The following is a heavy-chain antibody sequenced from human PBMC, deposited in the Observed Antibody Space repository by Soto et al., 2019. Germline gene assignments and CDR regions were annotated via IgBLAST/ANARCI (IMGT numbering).Heavy chain of an antibody. CDR2: INAGNGNT. CDR1: GYTFTSYA. V-gene: IGHV1-3*01. J-gene: IGHJ3*02. Sequence: ASVKVSCKASGYTFTSYAMHWVRQAPGQRLEWMGWINAGNGNTKYSQKFQGRVTITRDTSASTAYMELSSLRSEDTAVYYCARRYYDFWSGLNDAFDIWGQGTMVTVSS. CDR3: ARRYYDFWSGLNDAFDI. D-gene: IGHD3-3*01.